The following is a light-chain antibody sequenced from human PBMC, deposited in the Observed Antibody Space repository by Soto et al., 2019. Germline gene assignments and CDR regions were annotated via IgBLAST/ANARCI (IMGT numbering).Light chain of an antibody. J-gene: IGKJ1*01. CDR1: QSVLYSSNNKNY. V-gene: IGKV4-1*01. Sequence: DIVMTQSPDSLAVSLGERATINCKSSQSVLYSSNNKNYLAWYQQKPGQPPKLLIYWASTRESGVPDRFSGSGSGTDFTLTISSLQAEDVAVYYCPQYSSTPWTFGQGTKVEIK. CDR2: WAS. CDR3: PQYSSTPWT.